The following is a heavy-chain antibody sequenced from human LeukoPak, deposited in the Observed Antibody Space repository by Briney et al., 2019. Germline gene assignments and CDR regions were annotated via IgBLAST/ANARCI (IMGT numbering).Heavy chain of an antibody. CDR2: IYYSGST. V-gene: IGHV4-59*01. CDR3: ARLYSGYDLYYYYYYGMDV. Sequence: PSETLSLTCTVSGGSISSYYWSWIRQPPGKGLEWIGYIYYSGSTNYNPSLKSRVTISVDTSKNQFSLKLSSATAADTAVYYCARLYSGYDLYYYYYYGMDVWGKGTTVTVSS. CDR1: GGSISSYY. J-gene: IGHJ6*04. D-gene: IGHD5-12*01.